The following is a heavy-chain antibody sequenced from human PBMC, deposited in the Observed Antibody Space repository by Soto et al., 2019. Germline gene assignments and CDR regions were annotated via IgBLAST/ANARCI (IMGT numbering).Heavy chain of an antibody. D-gene: IGHD2-2*01. CDR1: GGSISSGDYY. J-gene: IGHJ5*02. CDR2: IYYSGST. CDR3: ARATIGLVPAAMVSHWFDP. V-gene: IGHV4-30-4*01. Sequence: QVQLQESGPGLVKPSQTLSLTCTVSGGSISSGDYYWSWIRQPPGKGLEWIGYIYYSGSTYYNPSLKSRVTISGDTSKIQFSLKLSSVTAADTAVYYCARATIGLVPAAMVSHWFDPWGQGTLVTVSS.